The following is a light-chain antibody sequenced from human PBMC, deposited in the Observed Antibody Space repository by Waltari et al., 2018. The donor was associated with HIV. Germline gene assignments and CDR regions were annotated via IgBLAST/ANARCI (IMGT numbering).Light chain of an antibody. CDR2: AAS. V-gene: IGKV3-20*01. Sequence: ENVLTQSPGTLSLSPGERATLSCRASRSVSSNYLTWYQQRPGQAPRLLNYAASTRATAIPDRFSGSGSGTDFTLTINRLEPEDFAVYYCQQYGTSPYTFGQGTKVEI. J-gene: IGKJ2*01. CDR3: QQYGTSPYT. CDR1: RSVSSNY.